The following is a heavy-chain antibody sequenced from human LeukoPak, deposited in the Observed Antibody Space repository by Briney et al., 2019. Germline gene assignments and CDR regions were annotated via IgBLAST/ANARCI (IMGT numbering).Heavy chain of an antibody. D-gene: IGHD2-21*01. CDR2: IDKSGGTT. Sequence: GGSLRLSCAASVFTFSSYYMSWACPAPGKGVEWVSGIDKSGGTTYYADSVKGRFTISRDNSKNTLYLQMSSLRAEDTAVYYCAKDLSWWGSDCWGQGTLVTVS. J-gene: IGHJ4*02. V-gene: IGHV3-23*01. CDR3: AKDLSWWGSDC. CDR1: VFTFSSYY.